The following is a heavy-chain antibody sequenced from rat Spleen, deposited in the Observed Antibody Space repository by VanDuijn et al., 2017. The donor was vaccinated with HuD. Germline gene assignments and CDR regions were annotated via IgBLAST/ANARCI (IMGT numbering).Heavy chain of an antibody. CDR3: ATDTGGNY. Sequence: EVQLVESDGGLVQPGRSLKLSCAASGFTFSDYYMAWVRQVPTKGLEWVASITGTGDDTFYPDSLKGRFTISRDNAKSTLYLQMDSLRSEDTATYYCATDTGGNYWGQGVMVTLSS. V-gene: IGHV5-20*01. J-gene: IGHJ2*01. CDR2: ITGTGDDT. CDR1: GFTFSDYY. D-gene: IGHD1-11*01.